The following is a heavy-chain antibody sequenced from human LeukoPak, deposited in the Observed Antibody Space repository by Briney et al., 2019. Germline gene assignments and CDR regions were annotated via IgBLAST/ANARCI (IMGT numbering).Heavy chain of an antibody. J-gene: IGHJ3*02. CDR2: IYTSGST. CDR1: GGSISSGSNY. D-gene: IGHD6-19*01. V-gene: IGHV4-61*02. CDR3: ARQGRTVAGAQDHDAFDI. Sequence: SETLSLTCTVSGGSISSGSNYWSWIRQPAGKGLEWIGRIYTSGSTNYNPSLKSRVTISVDTSNNQFSLKLSSVTAADRAVYYCARQGRTVAGAQDHDAFDIWGQGTMVTVSS.